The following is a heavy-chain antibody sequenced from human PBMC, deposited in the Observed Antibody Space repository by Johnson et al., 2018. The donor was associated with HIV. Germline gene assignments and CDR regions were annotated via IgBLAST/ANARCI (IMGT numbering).Heavy chain of an antibody. CDR3: ARGFDAFDI. J-gene: IGHJ3*02. CDR1: GFTVSSSD. V-gene: IGHV3-48*04. Sequence: VQLVESRGVLVQPGGSLRLSCAASGFTVSSSDMSWVRQAPGKGLEWVSGISWNSGSIGYADSVKGRFTISRDDAKNSLYLQMNSLRAEDTAVYYCARGFDAFDIWGQGTMVTVSS. CDR2: ISWNSGSI.